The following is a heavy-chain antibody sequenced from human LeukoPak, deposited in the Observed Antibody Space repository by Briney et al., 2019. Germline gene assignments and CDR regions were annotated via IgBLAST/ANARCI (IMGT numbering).Heavy chain of an antibody. V-gene: IGHV1-3*01. CDR2: INAGNGDT. Sequence: ASVNVSCKASGYTFITYAMHWVRQAPGQRLEWMGWINAGNGDTKYSQKFQGRVTITRDTSASTAYMELSSLISEDTAVYYCARAYDSSGYYFGNWGQGTLVTVSS. CDR1: GYTFITYA. J-gene: IGHJ4*02. CDR3: ARAYDSSGYYFGN. D-gene: IGHD3-22*01.